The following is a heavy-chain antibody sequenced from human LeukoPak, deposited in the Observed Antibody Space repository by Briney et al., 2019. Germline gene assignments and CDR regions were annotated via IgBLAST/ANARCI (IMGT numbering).Heavy chain of an antibody. CDR1: GGSNSTSHYY. D-gene: IGHD6-25*01. CDR2: IYYTGSGST. Sequence: SETLSLTCTVSGGSNSTSHYYWAWIRQPPGKAPEWIGSIYYTGSGSTYYNPSLKSRVTISLDTSKNQFSLRLSSVTAADTAVYYCARDKFSGTFDYWGQGTLVTVSS. CDR3: ARDKFSGTFDY. V-gene: IGHV4-39*07. J-gene: IGHJ4*02.